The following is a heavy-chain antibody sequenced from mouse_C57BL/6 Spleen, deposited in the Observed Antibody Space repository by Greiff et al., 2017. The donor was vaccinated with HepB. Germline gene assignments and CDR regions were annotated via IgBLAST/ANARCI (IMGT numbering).Heavy chain of an antibody. CDR2: ISYDGSN. CDR3: ARAHYGSRIAWFAY. Sequence: VQLKESGPGLVKPSQSLSLTCSVTGYSITSGYYWNWIRQFPGNKLEWMGYISYDGSNNYNPSLKNRISITRDTSKNQFFLKLNSVTTEDTATYYCARAHYGSRIAWFAYWGQGTLVTVSA. V-gene: IGHV3-6*01. D-gene: IGHD1-1*01. CDR1: GYSITSGYY. J-gene: IGHJ3*01.